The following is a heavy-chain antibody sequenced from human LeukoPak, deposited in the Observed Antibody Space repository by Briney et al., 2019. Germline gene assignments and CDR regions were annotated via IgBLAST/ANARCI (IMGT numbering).Heavy chain of an antibody. CDR3: ARDPMIVVVTEDAYYMDV. J-gene: IGHJ6*03. Sequence: ASETLSLTCAVYGGSFSGYYWSWIRQPPGKGLEWIGEINHSGSTNYNPSLKSRVTISVNTSKNQFSLKLSSVTAADTAMYYCARDPMIVVVTEDAYYMDVWGKGTTVTVSS. V-gene: IGHV4-34*01. CDR1: GGSFSGYY. D-gene: IGHD3-22*01. CDR2: INHSGST.